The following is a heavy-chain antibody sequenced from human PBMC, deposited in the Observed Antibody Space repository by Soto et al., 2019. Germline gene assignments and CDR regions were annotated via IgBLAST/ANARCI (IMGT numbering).Heavy chain of an antibody. CDR1: GFIFSDYY. D-gene: IGHD5-18*01. CDR3: ARENSVQAWLHHFDH. J-gene: IGHJ4*02. V-gene: IGHV3-11*04. Sequence: PGGSLRLSCAASGFIFSDYYMSWIRQSPGKGLEWISSISMSGSTINYADSVKGRFTVSRDNAKNSLYLQMNNLRAEDTAVYYCARENSVQAWLHHFDHWGLGTLVTVSS. CDR2: ISMSGSTI.